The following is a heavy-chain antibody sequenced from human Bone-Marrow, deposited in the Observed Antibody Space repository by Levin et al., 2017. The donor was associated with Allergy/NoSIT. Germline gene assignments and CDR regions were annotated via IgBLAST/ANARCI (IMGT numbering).Heavy chain of an antibody. D-gene: IGHD4-17*01. J-gene: IGHJ3*02. Sequence: GSLGLSCSVSGGSVRGENYYWSWIRQPPGKRLEWIGYISYSGATTYSPSLESRGTISLGASENHFSLRLSSLTAADTAVYYCARDHGDSSDAFAIWGQGTMVTVSS. CDR2: ISYSGAT. CDR1: GGSVRGENYY. V-gene: IGHV4-61*03. CDR3: ARDHGDSSDAFAI.